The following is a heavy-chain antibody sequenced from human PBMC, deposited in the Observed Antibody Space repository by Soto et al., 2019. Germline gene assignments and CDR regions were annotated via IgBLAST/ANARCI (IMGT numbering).Heavy chain of an antibody. J-gene: IGHJ4*02. CDR2: IYHSGST. CDR3: ARDRGYCSGGSCYRFFDY. Sequence: PSETLSLTCTVSGGSISSDGYYWNWIRQLPGKGLEWIGYIYHSGSTDYNPSLKSRVLISVDTSKNQFSLNLNSVTAADTAVYYCARDRGYCSGGSCYRFFDYWGQGALVTVSS. CDR1: GGSISSDGYY. V-gene: IGHV4-31*03. D-gene: IGHD2-15*01.